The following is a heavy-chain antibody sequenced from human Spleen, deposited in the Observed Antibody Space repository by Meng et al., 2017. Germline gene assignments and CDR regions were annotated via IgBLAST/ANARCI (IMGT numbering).Heavy chain of an antibody. CDR3: ARLTYSSSWQSNWYFDL. CDR2: IYPGDSDT. D-gene: IGHD6-13*01. J-gene: IGHJ2*01. Sequence: GESLKISCKGSGYSFTSYWIGWVRQMPGKGLEWMGIIYPGDSDTRYSPSFQGQVTISADKSISTAYLQWSSLKASDTAMYYCARLTYSSSWQSNWYFDLWGRGTLVTVSS. V-gene: IGHV5-51*01. CDR1: GYSFTSYW.